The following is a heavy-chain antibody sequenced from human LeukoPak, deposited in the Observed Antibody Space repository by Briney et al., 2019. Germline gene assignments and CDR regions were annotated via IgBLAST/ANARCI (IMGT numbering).Heavy chain of an antibody. J-gene: IGHJ4*02. D-gene: IGHD2-15*01. CDR2: ISGIVGNT. Sequence: GGSLRLSCIASGCAFSSYAVSWVRQAPGQGLEWVGGISGIVGNTYFADTVKGRFTISRDNSTSRLDLEMNGLRAEDTAVYYCAKCSGVSCNSGSYLDYWGQRTLVTVSS. CDR1: GCAFSSYA. V-gene: IGHV3-23*01. CDR3: AKCSGVSCNSGSYLDY.